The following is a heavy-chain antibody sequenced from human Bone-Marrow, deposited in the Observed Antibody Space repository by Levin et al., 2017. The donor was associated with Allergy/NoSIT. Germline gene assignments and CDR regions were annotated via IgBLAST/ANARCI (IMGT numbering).Heavy chain of an antibody. CDR1: GFTFSYYS. CDR3: ARVHPPYCTNGDCYRAY. J-gene: IGHJ4*02. D-gene: IGHD2-8*01. Sequence: GESLKISCAASGFTFSYYSMNWVRQAPGKGLEWVSSISSSSSYIYYADSVKGRFSISRDNAKNSLYLQMNSLRAEDTAVYYCARVHPPYCTNGDCYRAYWGQGTLVTVSS. V-gene: IGHV3-21*01. CDR2: ISSSSSYI.